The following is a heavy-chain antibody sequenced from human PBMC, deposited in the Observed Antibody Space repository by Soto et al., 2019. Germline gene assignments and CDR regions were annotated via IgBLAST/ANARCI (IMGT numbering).Heavy chain of an antibody. CDR3: ARAPRITGTKMFDY. Sequence: PSETLSLTCTVSGGSISSYYWSWIRQPPGKGLEWIGEIYYSGSTNYNPSLKSRVTISVDTSKNQFSLKLSSVTAADTAVYYCARAPRITGTKMFDYWGQGTLVTVSS. J-gene: IGHJ4*02. CDR1: GGSISSYY. D-gene: IGHD1-7*01. CDR2: IYYSGST. V-gene: IGHV4-59*12.